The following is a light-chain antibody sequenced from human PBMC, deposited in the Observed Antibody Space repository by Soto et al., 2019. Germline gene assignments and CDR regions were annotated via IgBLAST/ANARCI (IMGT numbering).Light chain of an antibody. Sequence: QSVLTQPASVSGSPGQSITISCTGTSSDVGAYNYVSWYQQHPGKAPKLLIYNNNQRPSGVPDRFSGSKSGTSASLAIGGLQSEDEADYYCAVWDDSLNGRVFGGGTQLTVL. CDR3: AVWDDSLNGRV. CDR1: SSDVGAYNY. J-gene: IGLJ3*02. CDR2: NNN. V-gene: IGLV2-14*01.